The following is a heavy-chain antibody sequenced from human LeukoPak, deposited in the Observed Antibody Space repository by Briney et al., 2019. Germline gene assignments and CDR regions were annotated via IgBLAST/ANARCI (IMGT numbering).Heavy chain of an antibody. CDR2: ISYDGSNK. D-gene: IGHD2-15*01. CDR1: GFTFSSYA. V-gene: IGHV3-30-3*01. J-gene: IGHJ3*01. Sequence: GGSLRLSCAASGFTFSSYAMHWVRQAPGKGLEWVAVISYDGSNKYYADSVKGRFTISRDDSKRMLFLQMSNVRAEDTAVYYCAKDSETWTRIVVAGNAFNFWSQGTTVTVS. CDR3: AKDSETWTRIVVAGNAFNF.